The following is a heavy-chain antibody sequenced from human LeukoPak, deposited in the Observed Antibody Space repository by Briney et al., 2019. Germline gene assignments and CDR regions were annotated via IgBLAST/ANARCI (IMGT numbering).Heavy chain of an antibody. CDR3: ARPFRTGYSYAAGAFDI. J-gene: IGHJ3*02. CDR1: GGSISSSSYY. CDR2: IYYSGST. Sequence: SETLSLTCTVSGGSISSSSYYWGRIRQPPGKGLEWIGSIYYSGSTCYNPSLKSRVTISVDTSKNQFSLKLSSVTAADTAVYYCARPFRTGYSYAAGAFDIWGQGTMVTVSS. V-gene: IGHV4-39*01. D-gene: IGHD5-18*01.